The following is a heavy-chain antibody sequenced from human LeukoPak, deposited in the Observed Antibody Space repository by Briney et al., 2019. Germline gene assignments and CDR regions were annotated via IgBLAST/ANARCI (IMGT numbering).Heavy chain of an antibody. D-gene: IGHD6-13*01. J-gene: IGHJ4*02. CDR1: GGSFCGYY. CDR3: ARGYSPGYSSSWPFDY. CDR2: INHSGST. V-gene: IGHV4-34*01. Sequence: SETLSLTCAVYGGSFCGYYWSWIRQPPGEGLEWIGEINHSGSTNYNPSLKSRVTISVDTSKNQFSLKLSSVTAADTAVYYCARGYSPGYSSSWPFDYWGQGTLVTVSS.